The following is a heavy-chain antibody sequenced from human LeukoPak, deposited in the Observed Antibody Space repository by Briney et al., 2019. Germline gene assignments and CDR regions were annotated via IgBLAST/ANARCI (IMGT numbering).Heavy chain of an antibody. CDR2: SRYSESS. CDR3: TRGSTLADDY. Sequence: SETLSLTCTVSGASISDHYWNWIRQPPGKGLEWIGYSRYSESSNYNPSLKGRATISVDTSKNQLSLTVNSVTAADTAVYYCTRGSTLADDYWGQGILVTVSP. V-gene: IGHV4-59*11. D-gene: IGHD5/OR15-5a*01. CDR1: GASISDHY. J-gene: IGHJ4*02.